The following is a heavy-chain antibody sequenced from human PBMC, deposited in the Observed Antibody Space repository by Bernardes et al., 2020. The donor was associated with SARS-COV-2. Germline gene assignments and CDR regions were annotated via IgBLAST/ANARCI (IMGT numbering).Heavy chain of an antibody. D-gene: IGHD1-20*01. CDR3: AKDTFGYKWNDPPYFDY. V-gene: IGHV3-23*01. J-gene: IGHJ4*02. CDR1: GFTFDDYA. CDR2: ISGSGVTT. Sequence: GGSLRLSCAASGFTFDDYAMSWVRQAPGKGLEWVSAISGSGVTTYYADSVKGRFTISRDNSKNTLYLQMYSLRAEDTAVYYCAKDTFGYKWNDPPYFDYWGQGSLVAVSS.